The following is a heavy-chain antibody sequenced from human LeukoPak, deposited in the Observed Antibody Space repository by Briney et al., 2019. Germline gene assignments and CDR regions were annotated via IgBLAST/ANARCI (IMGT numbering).Heavy chain of an antibody. V-gene: IGHV1-69*13. Sequence: ASVKVSCKASGGTFSSYAISWVRQAPGQGLGWMGGIIPIFGTANYAQKFQGRVTITADESTSTAYMELSSLRSEDTAVYYCARCTAGAFYMDVWGKGTTVTISS. CDR2: IIPIFGTA. CDR3: ARCTAGAFYMDV. CDR1: GGTFSSYA. D-gene: IGHD6-19*01. J-gene: IGHJ6*03.